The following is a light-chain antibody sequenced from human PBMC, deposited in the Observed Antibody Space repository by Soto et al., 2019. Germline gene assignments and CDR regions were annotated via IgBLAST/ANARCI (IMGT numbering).Light chain of an antibody. CDR1: SGHSSNI. CDR3: ETWDSNTRV. CDR2: LEGSGSY. V-gene: IGLV4-60*03. Sequence: QPVLTQSSSASASLGSSVKLTCTLSSGHSSNIIAWHQQQPGKAPRYLMKLEGSGSYNKGSGIPDRFSGSSSGADRHLTISNLQSEDEADYYCETWDSNTRVFGGGTQLTVL. J-gene: IGLJ2*01.